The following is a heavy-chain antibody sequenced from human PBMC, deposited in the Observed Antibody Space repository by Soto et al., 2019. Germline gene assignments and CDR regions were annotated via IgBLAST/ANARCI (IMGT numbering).Heavy chain of an antibody. V-gene: IGHV1-2*04. J-gene: IGHJ3*02. CDR2: INPNSGGT. Sequence: ASVKVSCKASGYTFTGYYMHWVRQAPGQGLEWMGWINPNSGGTNYAQKFQGWVTMTRDTSISTAYMELSRLRSDDTAVYYCAMRDSSKGDAFDIWGQGTMVNVSS. CDR3: AMRDSSKGDAFDI. D-gene: IGHD3-22*01. CDR1: GYTFTGYY.